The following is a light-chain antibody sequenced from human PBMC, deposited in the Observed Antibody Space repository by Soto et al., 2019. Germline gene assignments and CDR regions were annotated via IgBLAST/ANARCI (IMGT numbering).Light chain of an antibody. CDR2: DAT. V-gene: IGKV3-11*01. CDR1: PSIHTS. J-gene: IGKJ5*01. CDR3: QKRSTWPQIT. Sequence: VLTQSPATLSLSPGDRAPLSCRARPSIHTSLAWYQQKSGKPPPLVIYDATLRANGVPDRFGGSRSGTDFTLTIRSLETEDFAVSDCQKRSTWPQITGGQGTQLEIK.